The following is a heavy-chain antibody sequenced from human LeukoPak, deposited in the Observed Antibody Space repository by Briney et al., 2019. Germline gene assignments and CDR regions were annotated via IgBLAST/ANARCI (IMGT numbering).Heavy chain of an antibody. CDR1: GFPFDDYG. Sequence: GRSLRLSCVASGFPFDDYGMFWVRQSPGKGQEWVSSISWNSGIIDYADSVKGRFTISRDNAKNSLYLQMNSLRVEDAAFYYCAKDRFFYDSGSKANWGQGTLITVSS. CDR2: ISWNSGII. V-gene: IGHV3-9*01. J-gene: IGHJ4*02. D-gene: IGHD3-22*01. CDR3: AKDRFFYDSGSKAN.